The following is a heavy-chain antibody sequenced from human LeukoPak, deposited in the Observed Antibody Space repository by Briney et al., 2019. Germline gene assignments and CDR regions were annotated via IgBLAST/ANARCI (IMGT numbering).Heavy chain of an antibody. CDR2: IYYSGTT. CDR1: GGSISSNY. J-gene: IGHJ4*02. CDR3: AREECSGGSCGPFDY. Sequence: SETLSLTCTVSGGSISSNYWSWIRQPPGKGLEWIGYIYYSGTTNYNPSLKSRVTISVDTSKNQFSLKLSSVTAADTAVYYCAREECSGGSCGPFDYWGQGTLVTVSS. V-gene: IGHV4-59*01. D-gene: IGHD2-15*01.